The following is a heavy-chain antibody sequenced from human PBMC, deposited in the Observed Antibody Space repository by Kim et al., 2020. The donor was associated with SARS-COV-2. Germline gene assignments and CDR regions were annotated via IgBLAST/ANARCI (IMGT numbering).Heavy chain of an antibody. CDR3: ARFSPYYYDSRADF. J-gene: IGHJ4*02. CDR1: GASISSGAYY. D-gene: IGHD3-22*01. CDR2: IYYSGST. V-gene: IGHV4-31*03. Sequence: SETLSLTCTVSGASISSGAYYWSWIRQHPGKGLEWIGYIYYSGSTYYNPSLKSRVTISVDTSKNQFSLKLSSVTVADTAVYYCARFSPYYYDSRADFWGQGTLVTVSS.